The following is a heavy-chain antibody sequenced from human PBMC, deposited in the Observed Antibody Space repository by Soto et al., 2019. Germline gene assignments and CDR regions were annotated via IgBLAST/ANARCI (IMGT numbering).Heavy chain of an antibody. D-gene: IGHD3-10*01. Sequence: PSETLSLTCAVYGGSFSGYYWSWIRQPPGKGLEWIGEINHGGSTNYNPSLKSRVTISVDTSKNQFSLKLSSVTAADTAVYYCARGGRGYYYYYGMDVWGQGTTVTVSS. J-gene: IGHJ6*02. CDR3: ARGGRGYYYYYGMDV. CDR1: GGSFSGYY. CDR2: INHGGST. V-gene: IGHV4-34*01.